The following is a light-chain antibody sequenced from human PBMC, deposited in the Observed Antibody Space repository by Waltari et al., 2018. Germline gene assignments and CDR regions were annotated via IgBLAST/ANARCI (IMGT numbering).Light chain of an antibody. CDR2: GAS. CDR3: QQYGSSPPIT. V-gene: IGKV3-20*01. J-gene: IGKJ5*01. Sequence: EIVLTQSPGTLSLSPGERATLSCRASQSVSSSYLAWYQQKPGQAPRLLIYGASSRATGIPDRFSGSGSGTDFTLTISRLEPEDVAVYYCQQYGSSPPITFG. CDR1: QSVSSSY.